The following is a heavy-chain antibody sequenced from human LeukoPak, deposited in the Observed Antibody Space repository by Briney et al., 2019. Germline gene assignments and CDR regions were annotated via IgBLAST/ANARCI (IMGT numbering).Heavy chain of an antibody. Sequence: GESLKISCKGSGYSFTSYWIGWVRQMPGKGLEWMGVIYPGDSDTRYSPSFQGQVTISADKSISTAYLQRSSLKASDTAMYYCARLRFGELSYFDYWGQGTLVTVSS. D-gene: IGHD3-10*01. J-gene: IGHJ4*02. CDR1: GYSFTSYW. V-gene: IGHV5-51*01. CDR2: IYPGDSDT. CDR3: ARLRFGELSYFDY.